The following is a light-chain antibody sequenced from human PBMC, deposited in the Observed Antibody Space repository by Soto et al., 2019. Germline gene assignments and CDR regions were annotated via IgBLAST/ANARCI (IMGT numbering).Light chain of an antibody. Sequence: QSVLTQPPSVSGAPGQRVTISCTGSSSNIGAGYDVHWYQQLPGTAPKLLIYGNSNRPSGVPDRFSGSKSGTSASLAITGLRAEDXXDYYCQSYDSSLSGWVFGGGTKLTVL. V-gene: IGLV1-40*01. CDR1: SSNIGAGYD. CDR2: GNS. CDR3: QSYDSSLSGWV. J-gene: IGLJ3*02.